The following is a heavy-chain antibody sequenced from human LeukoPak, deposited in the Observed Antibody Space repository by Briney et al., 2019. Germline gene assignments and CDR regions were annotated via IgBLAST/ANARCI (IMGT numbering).Heavy chain of an antibody. CDR2: ISSSSSYI. J-gene: IGHJ4*02. V-gene: IGHV3-21*01. D-gene: IGHD2-8*01. CDR3: ARYLMGLDLHYFDY. CDR1: GFTFSNYN. Sequence: GGSLRLSYAASGFTFSNYNMNWVRQAPGKGLEWVSSISSSSSYIYYADSVKGRFTISRDNAKSSLYLQMHSLRAEDTAVYYCARYLMGLDLHYFDYWGQGTLVTVSS.